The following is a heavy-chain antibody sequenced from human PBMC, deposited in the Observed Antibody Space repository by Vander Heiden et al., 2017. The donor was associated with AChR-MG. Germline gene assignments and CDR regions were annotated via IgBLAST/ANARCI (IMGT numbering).Heavy chain of an antibody. CDR1: GYTFTGYY. V-gene: IGHV1-2*02. Sequence: QVQLVQSGAEVKKPGASVKVSCKASGYTFTGYYMHWARQAPGQGLEWMGWIHPNSGGTKYAQNFQGRVTMTGDTSISTAYMELSRLRSDDTAVYYCARGDSSSWTYWGQGTLVTVSS. J-gene: IGHJ4*02. CDR3: ARGDSSSWTY. D-gene: IGHD6-13*01. CDR2: IHPNSGGT.